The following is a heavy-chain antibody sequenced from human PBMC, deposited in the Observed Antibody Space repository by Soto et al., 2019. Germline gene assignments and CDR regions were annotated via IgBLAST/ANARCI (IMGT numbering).Heavy chain of an antibody. J-gene: IGHJ4*02. Sequence: SETLSLTCAVYGGSFSGYYWSWIRQPPGKGLEWIGEINHSGSTNYNPSLKSRVTISVDTSKNQFSLKLNSVTAADTAVYYCARATVDSSGPGPFDYWGQGTQVTVSS. CDR2: INHSGST. D-gene: IGHD3-22*01. CDR1: GGSFSGYY. V-gene: IGHV4-34*01. CDR3: ARATVDSSGPGPFDY.